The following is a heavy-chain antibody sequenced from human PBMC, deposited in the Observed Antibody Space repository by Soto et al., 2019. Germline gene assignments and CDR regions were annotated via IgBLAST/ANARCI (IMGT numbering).Heavy chain of an antibody. CDR2: INHRGTT. CDR3: ARGGGVRTSHMVWFDP. V-gene: IGHV4-34*01. J-gene: IGHJ5*02. D-gene: IGHD3-16*01. Sequence: QVHLQQWGAGLLKPSETLSLTCRVDGGSFSDNYWNWIRQSPGKGLEWIGEINHRGTTNYNPSLRSRVTLSVDTSKNEFSLRLTSVTAPDTAVYYCARGGGVRTSHMVWFDPWGQGTLVTVSS. CDR1: GGSFSDNY.